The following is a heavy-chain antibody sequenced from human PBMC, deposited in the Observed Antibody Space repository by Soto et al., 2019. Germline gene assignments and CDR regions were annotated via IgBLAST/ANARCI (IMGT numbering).Heavy chain of an antibody. Sequence: GGSLRLSCAASGFTFRSYSMNWVRQAPGKGLEWVSSISSSSSYIYYADSVKGRFTISRDNAKNSLYLQMNSLRAEDTAVYYCAREYDFWSGPSWFDPWGQGTLVTVSS. CDR1: GFTFRSYS. CDR3: AREYDFWSGPSWFDP. D-gene: IGHD3-3*01. J-gene: IGHJ5*02. CDR2: ISSSSSYI. V-gene: IGHV3-21*01.